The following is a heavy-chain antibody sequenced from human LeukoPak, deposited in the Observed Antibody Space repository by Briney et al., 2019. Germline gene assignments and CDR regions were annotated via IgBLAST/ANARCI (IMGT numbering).Heavy chain of an antibody. J-gene: IGHJ4*02. D-gene: IGHD4-17*01. V-gene: IGHV3-30*18. CDR1: GFSFISYG. CDR2: ISDDGRSK. Sequence: PGGSLRLSCAASGFSFISYGMHWVRQAPGKGLEWVGVISDDGRSKDYADSVKGRFTISRDNSKDTLYLQMNSLRAEDTAAYYCAKRPSDYGDYVSYFDYWGQGTLVTVSS. CDR3: AKRPSDYGDYVSYFDY.